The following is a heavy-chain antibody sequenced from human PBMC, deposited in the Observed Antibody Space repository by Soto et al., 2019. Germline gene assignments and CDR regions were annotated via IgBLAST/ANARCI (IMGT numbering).Heavy chain of an antibody. CDR1: GGSISSYY. CDR3: ARAVYCTTANCWDDFHYYNIDV. J-gene: IGHJ6*02. Sequence: SETLSLTCTVSGGSISSYYWSWIRQPPGKGLEWIGYIYYSGSTNYNPSLKSRVTISVDTSKNQFSLKLTSVTAADTAVYYCARAVYCTTANCWDDFHYYNIDVWGQGTAVTVSS. V-gene: IGHV4-59*12. CDR2: IYYSGST. D-gene: IGHD2-2*01.